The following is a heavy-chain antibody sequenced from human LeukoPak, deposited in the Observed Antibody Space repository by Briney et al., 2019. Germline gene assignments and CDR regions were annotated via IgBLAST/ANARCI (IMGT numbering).Heavy chain of an antibody. V-gene: IGHV3-30*02. J-gene: IGHJ3*02. CDR2: IRYDGSNK. CDR3: AKARGIAAAGTSFDI. Sequence: GGSLRLSCAASGFTFSSYGMHWVRQAPGKGLEWVAFIRYDGSNKYYADSVKGRFTISRDNSKNTLYLQMNSLRAEDTAVYYCAKARGIAAAGTSFDIWGQGTMVTVSS. CDR1: GFTFSSYG. D-gene: IGHD6-13*01.